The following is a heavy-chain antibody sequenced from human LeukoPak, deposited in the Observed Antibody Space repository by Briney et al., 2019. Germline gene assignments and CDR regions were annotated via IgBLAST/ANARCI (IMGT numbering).Heavy chain of an antibody. CDR1: GYTFTSYG. CDR2: ISAYNGNT. CDR3: AREGIYSGYVLTDY. D-gene: IGHD5-12*01. J-gene: IGHJ4*02. V-gene: IGHV1-18*01. Sequence: ASVKVSCKASGYTFTSYGISWVRQAPGQGLEWMGWISAYNGNTNYAQKLQGRVTMTTDTSTSTAYMELRSLRSDDTAVYYWAREGIYSGYVLTDYWGQGTLVTVSS.